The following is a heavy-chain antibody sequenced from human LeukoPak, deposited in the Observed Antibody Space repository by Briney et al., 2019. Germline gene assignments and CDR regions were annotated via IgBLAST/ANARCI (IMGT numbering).Heavy chain of an antibody. Sequence: GASVKVSCKASGGTFSSYAISWVRQAPGQGLEWMGRIIPILGIANYAQKFQGRVTITADKSTSTAYMELSSLRSEDTAVYYCARDRKVRAYYYYYGMDVWGQGTTVTVSS. CDR1: GGTFSSYA. CDR3: ARDRKVRAYYYYYGMDV. D-gene: IGHD3-10*01. J-gene: IGHJ6*02. CDR2: IIPILGIA. V-gene: IGHV1-69*04.